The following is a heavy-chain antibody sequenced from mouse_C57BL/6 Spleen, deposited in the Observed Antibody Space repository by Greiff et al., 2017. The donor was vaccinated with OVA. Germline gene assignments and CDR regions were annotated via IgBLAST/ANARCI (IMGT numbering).Heavy chain of an antibody. V-gene: IGHV14-2*01. Sequence: EVQLQQSGAELVKPGASVKLTCTASGFNITDYYMHWVKQRPEQGLEWIGRIDPDDGETNYDPKFKGKATLTADTSSSAAYLQLSSLTSEDSAVYYCARGGRQQEYSVDYWGQGTTLTVSS. CDR2: IDPDDGET. CDR3: ARGGRQQEYSVDY. CDR1: GFNITDYY. J-gene: IGHJ2*01. D-gene: IGHD5-1*01.